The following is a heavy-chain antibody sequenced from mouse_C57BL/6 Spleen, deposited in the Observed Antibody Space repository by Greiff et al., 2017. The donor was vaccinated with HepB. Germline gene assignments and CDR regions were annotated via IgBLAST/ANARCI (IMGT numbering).Heavy chain of an antibody. CDR3: ARHRGLEGFAY. CDR1: GFTFSDYG. D-gene: IGHD2-4*01. Sequence: DVKLVESGGGLVQPGGSLKLSCAASGFTFSDYGMAWVRQAPRKGPEWVAFISNLAYSIYYADTVTGRFTISRENAKNTLYLEMSSLRSEDTAMYYCARHRGLEGFAYWGQGTLVTVSA. V-gene: IGHV5-15*01. CDR2: ISNLAYSI. J-gene: IGHJ3*01.